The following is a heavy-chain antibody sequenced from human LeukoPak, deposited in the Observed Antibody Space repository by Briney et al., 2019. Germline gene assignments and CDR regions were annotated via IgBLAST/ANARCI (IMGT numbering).Heavy chain of an antibody. CDR3: ARDVPTTVVAGDAFDI. D-gene: IGHD4-23*01. Sequence: PGRSLRLSCAASGFTFSSYAMHWVRQAPGKGLEWVAVISYDGSNKYYADSVKGRFTISRDNSKNTLYLQMNSLRAEDTAVYYCARDVPTTVVAGDAFDIWGQGTMVTVSS. J-gene: IGHJ3*02. V-gene: IGHV3-30-3*01. CDR1: GFTFSSYA. CDR2: ISYDGSNK.